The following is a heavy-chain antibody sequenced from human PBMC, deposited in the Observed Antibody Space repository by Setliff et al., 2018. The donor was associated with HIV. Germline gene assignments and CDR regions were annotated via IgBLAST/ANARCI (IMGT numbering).Heavy chain of an antibody. D-gene: IGHD6-13*01. CDR3: AKDRHSSSWYLYYMDV. CDR1: RFTFSYYA. Sequence: PGGSLRLSCAASRFTFSYYAMHWVRQGPGKGLEWVAVLSDDGSRRSYADSVKGRFTISRDNSKNTLYLQMNSLRAEDTAVYYCAKDRHSSSWYLYYMDVWGKGTTVTVSS. J-gene: IGHJ6*03. CDR2: LSDDGSRR. V-gene: IGHV3-30*01.